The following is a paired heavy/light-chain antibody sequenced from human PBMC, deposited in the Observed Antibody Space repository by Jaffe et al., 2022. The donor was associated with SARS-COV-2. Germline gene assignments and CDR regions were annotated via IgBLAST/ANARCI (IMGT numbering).Light chain of an antibody. CDR1: QSITNF. J-gene: IGKJ5*01. V-gene: IGKV3-11*01. Sequence: EIVLTQSPVTLSLSPGERATLSCRASQSITNFLAWYQQKPGQAPRLLIYDASNRATGIPARFSGSGSGTDFTLTISGLEPEDFAVYYCQQRSNWPLTFGQGTRLEVK. CDR2: DAS. CDR3: QQRSNWPLT.
Heavy chain of an antibody. Sequence: QVQLVESGGGVVQPGRSLRLSCAASGFTFSSYGIHWVRQAPGKGLEWVATISYDGSNRNYVDSVQDRFVISRDNSKNTLWLQMNSLRAEDTAVYYCVKERRWLHYNFDSWGQGTLVTVSS. CDR3: VKERRWLHYNFDS. J-gene: IGHJ4*02. CDR2: ISYDGSNR. V-gene: IGHV3-30*18. D-gene: IGHD3-10*01. CDR1: GFTFSSYG.